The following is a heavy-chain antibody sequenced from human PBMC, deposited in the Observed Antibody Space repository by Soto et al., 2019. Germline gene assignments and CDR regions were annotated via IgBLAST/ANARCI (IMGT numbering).Heavy chain of an antibody. Sequence: PGGSLRLSCAASGFTFSSYGMHWVRQAPGKGLEWVAVIWYDGSNKYYADSVKDRFTISRDNSKNTLYLQMNSLRAEDTAVYYCAREYMGDAFDIWGQGTMVTVSS. CDR2: IWYDGSNK. CDR3: AREYMGDAFDI. V-gene: IGHV3-33*01. D-gene: IGHD3-10*01. J-gene: IGHJ3*02. CDR1: GFTFSSYG.